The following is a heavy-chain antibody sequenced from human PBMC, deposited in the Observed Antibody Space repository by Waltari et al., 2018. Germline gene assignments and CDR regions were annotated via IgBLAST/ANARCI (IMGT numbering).Heavy chain of an antibody. CDR3: ARLQPYGDPEKALYYYGMDV. CDR2: IYYSGST. D-gene: IGHD4-17*01. V-gene: IGHV4-59*11. CDR1: GGSISSHY. Sequence: QVQLQESGPGLVKPSETLSLTCTVSGGSISSHYWSWIRQPPGKGLEWIGYIYYSGSTNYNPSLKSRVTISVDTSKNQFSLKLSSVTAADTAVYYCARLQPYGDPEKALYYYGMDVWGQGTTVTVSS. J-gene: IGHJ6*02.